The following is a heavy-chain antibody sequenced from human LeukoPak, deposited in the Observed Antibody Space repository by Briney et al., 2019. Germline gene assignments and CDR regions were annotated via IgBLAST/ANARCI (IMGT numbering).Heavy chain of an antibody. CDR1: GFTFSSYG. D-gene: IGHD6-19*01. Sequence: GGSLRLSCAASGFTFSSYGMHWVRQAPGKGLEWVAVIWYDGSNKYYADSVKGRFTISRDNSKNTLYLQMNSLRAEDTAVYYCARGPNSSGWCGGGFDYWGQGTLVTVSS. V-gene: IGHV3-33*01. CDR2: IWYDGSNK. CDR3: ARGPNSSGWCGGGFDY. J-gene: IGHJ4*02.